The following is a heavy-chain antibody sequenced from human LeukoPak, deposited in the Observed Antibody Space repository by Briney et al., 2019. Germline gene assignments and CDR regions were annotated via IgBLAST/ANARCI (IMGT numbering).Heavy chain of an antibody. D-gene: IGHD3-3*02. CDR1: GGSISSYY. V-gene: IGHV4-59*01. Sequence: SETLSLTCTVSGGSISSYYWSWIRQPPGKGLEWIGYIYYSGSTNYNPSLKSRVTISVDTSKNQFSLKLSSVTAADTAVYYCARVRSASLDEYFFDSWGQGTLVTVSS. CDR2: IYYSGST. J-gene: IGHJ4*02. CDR3: ARVRSASLDEYFFDS.